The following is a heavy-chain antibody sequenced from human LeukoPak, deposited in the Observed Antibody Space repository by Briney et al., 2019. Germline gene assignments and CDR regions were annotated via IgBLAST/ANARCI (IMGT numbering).Heavy chain of an antibody. Sequence: PSETLSLTCTVSGDSISSGDYYWSWIWQPAGEGLEWIGRISSSGSTNYNPSLKSRVTISVDTSKNQFSLKLSSVTAADTAVYFCARGPYSYDSSGAFDIWGQGTMVTVSS. D-gene: IGHD3-22*01. CDR1: GDSISSGDYY. CDR3: ARGPYSYDSSGAFDI. V-gene: IGHV4-61*02. J-gene: IGHJ3*02. CDR2: ISSSGST.